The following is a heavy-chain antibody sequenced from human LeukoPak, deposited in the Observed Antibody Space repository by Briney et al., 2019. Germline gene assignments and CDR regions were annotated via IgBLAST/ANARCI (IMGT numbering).Heavy chain of an antibody. D-gene: IGHD2-8*02. CDR3: ARRGVLYYYYYMDV. Sequence: PSETLSLTCAVYGGSFSGYYWSWIRQPPGKGLEWIGEINHSGSTNYNPSLKSRVTISVDTSKNQFSLKLSSVTAADTAVYYCARRGVLYYYYYMDVWGKGTTVTVSS. J-gene: IGHJ6*03. CDR1: GGSFSGYY. V-gene: IGHV4-34*01. CDR2: INHSGST.